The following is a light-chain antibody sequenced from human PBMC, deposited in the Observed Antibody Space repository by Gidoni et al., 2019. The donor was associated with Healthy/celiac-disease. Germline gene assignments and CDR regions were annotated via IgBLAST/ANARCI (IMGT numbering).Light chain of an antibody. CDR1: QDISNY. V-gene: IGKV1-33*01. Sequence: DIQMTQSPSSLSVSVGDRVTITCQASQDISNYLNWYQQKPGKDPKLLIYDASNLETGVPSRFSGSGSGTDFTFTISSLQPEDIATYYCQQYDNLPVTFGGGTKVEIK. CDR2: DAS. J-gene: IGKJ4*02. CDR3: QQYDNLPVT.